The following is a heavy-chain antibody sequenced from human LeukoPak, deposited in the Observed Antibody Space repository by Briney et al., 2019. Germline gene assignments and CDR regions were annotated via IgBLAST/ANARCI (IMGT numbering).Heavy chain of an antibody. CDR1: GYTFTDNY. CDR2: INTNTGNP. Sequence: GASVKVSCKTSGYTFTDNYMHWVRQAPGQGLEWMGWINTNTGNPTYAQGFTGRFVFSLDTSVSTAYLQISSLKAEDTAVYYCASFEPYYSFGPNDYWGQGTLVTVSS. CDR3: ASFEPYYSFGPNDY. D-gene: IGHD2-21*01. J-gene: IGHJ4*02. V-gene: IGHV7-4-1*02.